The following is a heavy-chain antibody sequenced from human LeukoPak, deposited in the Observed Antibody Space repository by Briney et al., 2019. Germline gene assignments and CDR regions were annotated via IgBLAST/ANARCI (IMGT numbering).Heavy chain of an antibody. J-gene: IGHJ4*02. CDR3: ASKQWPSFYLDY. CDR2: ISYDGSNK. Sequence: GGSLRLSCAASGFTFSVYAMHWVRQAPGKGLEWVAAISYDGSNKYYADSVKGRFTISRDNSKNTLFLQMNSLRTEDAAVYYCASKQWPSFYLDYWGQGTLVTVSS. V-gene: IGHV3-30-3*01. D-gene: IGHD6-19*01. CDR1: GFTFSVYA.